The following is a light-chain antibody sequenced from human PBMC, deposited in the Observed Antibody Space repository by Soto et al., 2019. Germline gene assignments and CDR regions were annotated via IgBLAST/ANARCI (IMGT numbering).Light chain of an antibody. J-gene: IGKJ4*01. V-gene: IGKV3-20*01. Sequence: EIVLTQSPGTLSLSPGERPTLSCRASQSLTSSYLAWYQQKTGQSPSLLIYGAYRRATGIPDRFSGSGSGTDFTLTISRLEPEEFAVYYCQQYGSSPLTFGGGTKV. CDR3: QQYGSSPLT. CDR1: QSLTSSY. CDR2: GAY.